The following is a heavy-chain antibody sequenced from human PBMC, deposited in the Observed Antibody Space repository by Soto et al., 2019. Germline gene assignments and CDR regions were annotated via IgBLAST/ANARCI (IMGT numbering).Heavy chain of an antibody. J-gene: IGHJ5*02. V-gene: IGHV4-34*01. Sequence: SETLSLTCAVYGGSFRGYSWTWIRQPPGKGLEWIGEINHTGSTNYNPSLKSRVTISVDTSKNQFSLKVSSVTAADTAVYYCERRRAMTLWFDTWGQGTLVTVSS. CDR3: ERRRAMTLWFDT. D-gene: IGHD2-21*02. CDR1: GGSFRGYS. CDR2: INHTGST.